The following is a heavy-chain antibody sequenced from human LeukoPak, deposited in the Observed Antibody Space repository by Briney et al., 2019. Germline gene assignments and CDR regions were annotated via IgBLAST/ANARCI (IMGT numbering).Heavy chain of an antibody. Sequence: PSETLSLTCAVYGGSFSGYYWSWIRQPPGKGLEWIGEINHSGSTNYNPSLKSRVTISVDTSKNQFSLKLSSVTAADTAVYYCARVPPPWVTTSAYYYYMDVWGKGTTVTISS. CDR3: ARVPPPWVTTSAYYYYMDV. CDR2: INHSGST. J-gene: IGHJ6*03. D-gene: IGHD4-17*01. V-gene: IGHV4-34*01. CDR1: GGSFSGYY.